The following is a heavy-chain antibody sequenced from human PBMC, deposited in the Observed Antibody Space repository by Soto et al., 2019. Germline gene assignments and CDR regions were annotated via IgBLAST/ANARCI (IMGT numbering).Heavy chain of an antibody. J-gene: IGHJ4*02. CDR1: GFIFSDAA. D-gene: IGHD3-3*01. Sequence: EVQLVESGGGLVQPGGSLKLSCAASGFIFSDAALHWVRQASGKGLEWVGRIRRKANNYATTYAASVEGRFAISRDDSKNTAYMQMNSLKTEDTAIYYCTIGIDVCSGYLRYYLDYWGQGTLVTVSS. V-gene: IGHV3-73*02. CDR3: TIGIDVCSGYLRYYLDY. CDR2: IRRKANNYAT.